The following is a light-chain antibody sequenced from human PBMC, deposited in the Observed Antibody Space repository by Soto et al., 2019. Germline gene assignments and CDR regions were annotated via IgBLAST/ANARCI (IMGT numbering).Light chain of an antibody. CDR2: ATS. Sequence: ESGLPQSPGTLSLSPGERATLSCRASQSVSSSYLAWYQQKPVQAPRLLIYATSSRATGIPDRFSASGSGTDFTLTISSLEPEDFAVYYCQQYVNSPITFGQGTRLEIK. CDR1: QSVSSSY. CDR3: QQYVNSPIT. V-gene: IGKV3-20*01. J-gene: IGKJ5*01.